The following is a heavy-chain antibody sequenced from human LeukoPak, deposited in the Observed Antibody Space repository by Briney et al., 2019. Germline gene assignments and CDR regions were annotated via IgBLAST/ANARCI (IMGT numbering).Heavy chain of an antibody. V-gene: IGHV4-59*08. Sequence: SETLSLTCTVSGGSISSYYWSWIRQPPGKGLEWIGYIYYSGSTNYNPSLKSRVTISVDTSKNQFSLKLSSVTAADTAVYYCARYYDTRGYYYAFDYWGQGAQVTVSS. D-gene: IGHD3-22*01. CDR3: ARYYDTRGYYYAFDY. J-gene: IGHJ4*02. CDR1: GGSISSYY. CDR2: IYYSGST.